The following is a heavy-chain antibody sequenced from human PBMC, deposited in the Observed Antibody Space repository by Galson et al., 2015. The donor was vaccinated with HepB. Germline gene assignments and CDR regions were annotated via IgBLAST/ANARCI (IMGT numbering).Heavy chain of an antibody. CDR1: GYTFTSYG. CDR2: ISAYNGNT. J-gene: IGHJ6*02. Sequence: SVKVSCKASGYTFTSYGISWVRQAPGQGLEWMGWISAYNGNTNYAQKLQGRVTMTTDTSTSTAYMELRSLRSDDTAVYYCARDTTPHCDFWSGYYTGYYGMDVWGQGTTVTVSS. CDR3: ARDTTPHCDFWSGYYTGYYGMDV. V-gene: IGHV1-18*04. D-gene: IGHD3-3*01.